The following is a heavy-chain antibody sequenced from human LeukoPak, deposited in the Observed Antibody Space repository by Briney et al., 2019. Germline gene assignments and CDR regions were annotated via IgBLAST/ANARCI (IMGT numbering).Heavy chain of an antibody. CDR3: ATFRTDSATDY. Sequence: PSETLSLTCTVSGGSISSYYWSWIRQPPGKGLEWIGYIYTSGSTNYNPSLKSRVTISVDTSKNQFSLKLSSVTAADTAVYYCATFRTDSATDYWGQGTLVTVSS. CDR2: IYTSGST. D-gene: IGHD2-8*02. CDR1: GGSISSYY. V-gene: IGHV4-4*09. J-gene: IGHJ4*02.